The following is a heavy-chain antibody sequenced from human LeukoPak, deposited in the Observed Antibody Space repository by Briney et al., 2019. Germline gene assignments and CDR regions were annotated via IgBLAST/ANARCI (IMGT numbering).Heavy chain of an antibody. CDR3: ARERGSREWLGSYYYYYYGMDV. J-gene: IGHJ6*02. CDR2: IYTSGST. CDR1: GGSISSGSYY. Sequence: SETLSLTCTVSGGSISSGSYYWSWIRQPAGKGLEWIGRIYTSGSTNYNPSLKSRVTISVDTSKNQFSLKLSSVAAADTAVYYCARERGSREWLGSYYYYYYGMDVWGQGTTVTVSS. V-gene: IGHV4-61*02. D-gene: IGHD6-19*01.